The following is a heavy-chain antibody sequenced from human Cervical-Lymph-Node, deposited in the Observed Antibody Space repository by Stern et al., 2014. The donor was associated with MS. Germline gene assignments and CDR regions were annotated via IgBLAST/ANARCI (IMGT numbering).Heavy chain of an antibody. D-gene: IGHD3-3*01. V-gene: IGHV1-69*01. CDR1: GGTFRSYA. Sequence: VQLVQSGAEVKKPGSSVKVSCKASGGTFRSYAISWVRQAPGQGLEWMGGIIPIFGTGNYAQKFQGRVTITADESTSTAYMELSSLRSEDTAVYYCARTHYDFWSGYYKYYYGMDVWGQGTTVSVSS. CDR2: IIPIFGTG. CDR3: ARTHYDFWSGYYKYYYGMDV. J-gene: IGHJ6*02.